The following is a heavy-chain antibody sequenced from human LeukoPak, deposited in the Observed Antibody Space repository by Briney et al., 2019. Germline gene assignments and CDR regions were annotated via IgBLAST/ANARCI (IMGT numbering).Heavy chain of an antibody. Sequence: GGSLRLSCAASGFXFSNYAIHWVRQAPGKGLEWVAVISYDGLNKYYADSVKGRFTISRDNSKNTLYLQMNSLRAEDTAVYYCAREMATIGRGAFDIWGQGTIVTVSS. CDR2: ISYDGLNK. V-gene: IGHV3-30-3*01. J-gene: IGHJ3*02. CDR1: GFXFSNYA. CDR3: AREMATIGRGAFDI. D-gene: IGHD5-24*01.